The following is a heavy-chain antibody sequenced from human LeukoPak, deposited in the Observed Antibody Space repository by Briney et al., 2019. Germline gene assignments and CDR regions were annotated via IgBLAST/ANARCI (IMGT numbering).Heavy chain of an antibody. Sequence: ASVKVSCKASGYTFTSYGISWVRQAPGQGLEWMGWINPNSRGTNYAQKFQGWVTMTRDTSISTAYMELSRLRSDDTAVYYCARGPAGDFRFDYWGQGTLVTVSS. CDR3: ARGPAGDFRFDY. CDR1: GYTFTSYG. V-gene: IGHV1-2*04. D-gene: IGHD4-17*01. J-gene: IGHJ4*02. CDR2: INPNSRGT.